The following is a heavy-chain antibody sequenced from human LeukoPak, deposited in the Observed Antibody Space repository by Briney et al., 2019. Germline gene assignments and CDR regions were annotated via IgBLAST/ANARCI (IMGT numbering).Heavy chain of an antibody. CDR3: ATDAYFDMRGGPRR. Sequence: GGSLRLSCAASGFIFESYGMHWVRQAPGQGLQWVAVISYDGSTKYYGDSVKGRFTISRDNSKNTLFLELNSLRAEDTAVYYCATDAYFDMRGGPRRWGQGTLVSVSS. J-gene: IGHJ1*01. D-gene: IGHD3-9*01. CDR1: GFIFESYG. V-gene: IGHV3-30*03. CDR2: ISYDGSTK.